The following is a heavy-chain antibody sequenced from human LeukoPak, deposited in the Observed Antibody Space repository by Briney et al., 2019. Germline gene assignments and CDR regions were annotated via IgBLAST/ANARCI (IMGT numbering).Heavy chain of an antibody. CDR3: ARGGVRFDT. CDR1: GGSISSYY. CDR2: IYYSGST. Sequence: PSETLSLTCTVSGGSISSYYWSWIRQPPGKGLEWIGYIYYSGSTNYNPSLKSRVTISVDTSKNQFSLKLSSVIAADTAVYYCARGGVRFDTWGQGTLVTVSS. D-gene: IGHD1-26*01. V-gene: IGHV4-59*01. J-gene: IGHJ5*02.